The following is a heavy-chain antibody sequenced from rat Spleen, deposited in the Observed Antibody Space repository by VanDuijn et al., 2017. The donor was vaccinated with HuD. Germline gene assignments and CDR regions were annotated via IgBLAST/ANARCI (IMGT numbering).Heavy chain of an antibody. J-gene: IGHJ1*01. CDR3: ARAGYLRDWYFDF. CDR2: INPDGGTT. Sequence: EVQLVETGGGLVQPGRSLKLSCVASGFTFSTYWMYWIRQAPGKGLEWVSSINPDGGTTYYPDSVKGRFTISRDNTKNTLYLQMDNLRSEDTATYYCARAGYLRDWYFDFWGPGTMVTVSS. D-gene: IGHD2-2*01. CDR1: GFTFSTYW. V-gene: IGHV5-58*01.